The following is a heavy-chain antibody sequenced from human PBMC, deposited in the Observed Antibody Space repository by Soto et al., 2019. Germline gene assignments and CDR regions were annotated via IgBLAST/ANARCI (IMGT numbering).Heavy chain of an antibody. CDR1: GFTFSDYY. D-gene: IGHD2-15*01. V-gene: IGHV3-11*01. CDR3: ARADCSGGRNYYGMDV. Sequence: GGSLRLSCAASGFTFSDYYMSWIRQAPGKGLEWVSYISSSGSTIYYADSVKGRFTISRDNAKNSLYLQMNSLRAEDTAVYYCARADCSGGRNYYGMDVWGQGTTVTVSS. CDR2: ISSSGSTI. J-gene: IGHJ6*02.